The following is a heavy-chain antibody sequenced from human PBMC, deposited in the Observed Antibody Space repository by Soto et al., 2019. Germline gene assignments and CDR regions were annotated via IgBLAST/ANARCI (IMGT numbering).Heavy chain of an antibody. J-gene: IGHJ6*02. CDR2: ITRIFGTA. D-gene: IGHD3-3*01. CDR1: GGTFSSYA. V-gene: IGHV1-69*13. CDR3: ARVSVFGVVTPGPYYYFGMDV. Sequence: SVKVSCKAPGGTFSSYAISWVRQAPGQGLEWMGGITRIFGTANYAQKFQGRVTITADESTSTAYMELSSLRSEDTAVYYCARVSVFGVVTPGPYYYFGMDVWGQGTTVTVSS.